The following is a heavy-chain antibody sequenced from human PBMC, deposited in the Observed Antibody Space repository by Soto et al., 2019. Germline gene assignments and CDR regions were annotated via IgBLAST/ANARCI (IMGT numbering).Heavy chain of an antibody. J-gene: IGHJ3*02. CDR2: INPHNGDT. V-gene: IGHV1-3*01. CDR3: ARDVLSSAAI. CDR1: GYTFTGYA. D-gene: IGHD2-15*01. Sequence: ALVKVSCKGSGYTFTGYAIHWVRQAPGQGLEWMGWINPHNGDTRYSEMFQGTVTITRDTSANTAYMELSGLRSADTAVYYCARDVLSSAAIWGQGTTVTVSS.